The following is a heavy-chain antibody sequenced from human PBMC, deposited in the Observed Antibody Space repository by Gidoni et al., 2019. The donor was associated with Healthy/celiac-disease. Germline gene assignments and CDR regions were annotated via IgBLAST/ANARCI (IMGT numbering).Heavy chain of an antibody. J-gene: IGHJ4*02. CDR3: AGGMVRGAYFDY. V-gene: IGHV4-39*01. Sequence: QLQLQESGPGLVKPSETLSLTCTVSGCSISSSSYYWGWIRQPPGKGLEWIGSIYYSGSTYYNPSLKSRVTISVDTSKNQFSLKLSSVTAADTAVYYCAGGMVRGAYFDYWGQGTLVTVSS. CDR1: GCSISSSSYY. D-gene: IGHD3-10*01. CDR2: IYYSGST.